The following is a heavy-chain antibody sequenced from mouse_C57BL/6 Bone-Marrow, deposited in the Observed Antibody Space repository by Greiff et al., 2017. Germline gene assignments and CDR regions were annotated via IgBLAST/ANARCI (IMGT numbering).Heavy chain of an antibody. CDR1: GFTFSSYA. CDR3: ARDPSVITMAAYYAMDY. D-gene: IGHD1-1*02. J-gene: IGHJ4*01. V-gene: IGHV5-4*01. Sequence: EVKVVESGGGLVKPGGSLKLSCAASGFTFSSYAMSWVRQTPEKRLEWVATISDGGSYTYYPDNVKGRFTISRDNAKNNLYLQMSHLKSEDTAMYYCARDPSVITMAAYYAMDYWGQGTSVTVSS. CDR2: ISDGGSYT.